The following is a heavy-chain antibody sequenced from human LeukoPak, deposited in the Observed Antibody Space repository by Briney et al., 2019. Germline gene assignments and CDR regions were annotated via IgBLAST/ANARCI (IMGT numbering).Heavy chain of an antibody. CDR3: ARGSTRRFDS. J-gene: IGHJ5*01. D-gene: IGHD5/OR15-5a*01. V-gene: IGHV3-64*01. CDR2: ISNNGGNT. Sequence: PGGSLRLSCAVSGFTFNNYAMHWVRQVPGKGLEYVSGISNNGGNTYYANSVKGRFTISRDNSKNTLYLQMGSLRAEDMAVYYCARGSTRRFDSWGQGTLVTVSS. CDR1: GFTFNNYA.